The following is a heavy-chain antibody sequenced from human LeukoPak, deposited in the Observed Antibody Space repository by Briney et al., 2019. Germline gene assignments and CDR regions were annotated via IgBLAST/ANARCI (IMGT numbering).Heavy chain of an antibody. D-gene: IGHD2-15*01. Sequence: GGSLRLSCAASGFTFSSYSMNWDRQAPGKGLEWVSSISSSSSYIYYADSVKGRFTISRDNAKNSLYLQMNSLRAEDTAVYYCARAPRRSGGILLFDPWGQGTLVTVSS. J-gene: IGHJ5*02. CDR2: ISSSSSYI. V-gene: IGHV3-21*01. CDR3: ARAPRRSGGILLFDP. CDR1: GFTFSSYS.